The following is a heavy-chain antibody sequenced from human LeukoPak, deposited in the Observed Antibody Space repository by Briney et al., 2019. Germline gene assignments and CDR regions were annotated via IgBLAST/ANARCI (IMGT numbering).Heavy chain of an antibody. Sequence: SQTLSLTCTVSGGSISSGSYYWSWIRQPAGKGLEWIGRIYTSGSTNYNPSLKSRVTISVDTSKNQFSLKLSSVTAADTAVYYCATGPRAYYYYYMDVWGKGTTVTISS. V-gene: IGHV4-61*02. CDR2: IYTSGST. J-gene: IGHJ6*03. CDR3: ATGPRAYYYYYMDV. CDR1: GGSISSGSYY.